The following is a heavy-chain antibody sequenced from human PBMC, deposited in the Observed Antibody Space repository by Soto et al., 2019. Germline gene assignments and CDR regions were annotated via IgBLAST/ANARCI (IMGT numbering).Heavy chain of an antibody. CDR2: ISGSGGST. Sequence: GGSLRLSCAASGFTFNNYAMSWVRQAPGKGLEWVSAISGSGGSTYYADSVKGRFTISRDNSKNTLYLQMNSLRAEDTAVYYCAKDNRVSSDYYYYFDYWGQGSLVTVSS. D-gene: IGHD3-22*01. J-gene: IGHJ4*02. CDR3: AKDNRVSSDYYYYFDY. CDR1: GFTFNNYA. V-gene: IGHV3-23*01.